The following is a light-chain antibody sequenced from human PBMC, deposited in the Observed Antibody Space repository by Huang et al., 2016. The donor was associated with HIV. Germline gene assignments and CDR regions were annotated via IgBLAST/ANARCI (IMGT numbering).Light chain of an antibody. Sequence: DIVMTQSPDSLAVSLGERATINCKSSQSVLYSSNNKNYLTWYQQKPGQHPKLLIYWASTRESGVPDRFSGSGSGTDFTLTINSLQAEDVAVYYCQQYYSTPRTFGQGTKVEIK. V-gene: IGKV4-1*01. CDR1: QSVLYSSNNKNY. J-gene: IGKJ1*01. CDR3: QQYYSTPRT. CDR2: WAS.